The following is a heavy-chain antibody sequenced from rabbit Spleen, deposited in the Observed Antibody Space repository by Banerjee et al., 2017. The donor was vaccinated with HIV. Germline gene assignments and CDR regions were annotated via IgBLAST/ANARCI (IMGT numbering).Heavy chain of an antibody. CDR2: IYGGSSGTT. Sequence: QEQLVESGGGLVQPGGSLKLSCTASGFSFSNSDWICWVRQAPGKGLEWIACIYGGSSGTTYYANWAVGRFTVSKTASTTVTLQMTNLTAADTATYFCARDTGSSFSSYGMDLWGPGTLVTVS. CDR1: GFSFSNSDW. J-gene: IGHJ6*01. CDR3: ARDTGSSFSSYGMDL. D-gene: IGHD8-1*01. V-gene: IGHV1S45*01.